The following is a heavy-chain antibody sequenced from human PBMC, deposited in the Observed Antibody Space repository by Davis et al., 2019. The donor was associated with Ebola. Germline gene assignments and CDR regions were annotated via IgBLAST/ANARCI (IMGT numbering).Heavy chain of an antibody. CDR2: IKPDGSEK. D-gene: IGHD2-2*01. V-gene: IGHV3-7*01. J-gene: IGHJ4*02. CDR3: SRLGSYADFDY. Sequence: PGGSLRLSCAASGFIFSSYWMSWVRQAPGKGLEWVANIKPDGSEKYYVDSVKGRFTVSRDNAKDSLYLQMNSLRVEDTAVYYCSRLGSYADFDYWGRGTLVTVSS. CDR1: GFIFSSYW.